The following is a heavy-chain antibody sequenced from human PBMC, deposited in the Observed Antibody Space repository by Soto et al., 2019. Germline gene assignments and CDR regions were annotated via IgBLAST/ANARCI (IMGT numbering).Heavy chain of an antibody. Sequence: EVQLVESGGGLVQPGGSLRLSCAGSGFTFSSYWMHWVRQVPWKGLLWVSRIDSDGTSTNYADSVKGRFTIARDNAKNTLYLQMNRLRADDTGVYYCARVGRYNMFDTCGQGTLVTVSS. CDR3: ARVGRYNMFDT. J-gene: IGHJ5*02. CDR2: IDSDGTST. CDR1: GFTFSSYW. V-gene: IGHV3-74*01.